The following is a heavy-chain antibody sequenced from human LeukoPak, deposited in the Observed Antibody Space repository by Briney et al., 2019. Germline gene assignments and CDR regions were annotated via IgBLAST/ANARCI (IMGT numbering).Heavy chain of an antibody. CDR3: AKVTRGLYSRASFDC. CDR1: GFTFSSYA. CDR2: IDGSGGDS. Sequence: GGSLRLSCAASGFTFSSYAMSWVRQSPGKGLEWVSTIDGSGGDSFYADSVKGRFTISRDNSKNTLYLHMNSLTAEDTAMYYCAKVTRGLYSRASFDCWGQGALVTVSS. D-gene: IGHD2-21*01. V-gene: IGHV3-23*01. J-gene: IGHJ4*02.